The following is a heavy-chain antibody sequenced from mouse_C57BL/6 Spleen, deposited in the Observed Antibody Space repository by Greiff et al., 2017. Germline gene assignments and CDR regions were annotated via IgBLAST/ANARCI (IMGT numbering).Heavy chain of an antibody. V-gene: IGHV5-9-1*02. CDR3: TRGGYYNWFAY. D-gene: IGHD2-12*01. CDR1: GFTFSSYA. Sequence: DVHLVESGEGLVKPGGSLKLSCAASGFTFSSYAMSWVRQTPEKRLEWVAYISSGGDYIYYADPVKGRFTISRDNARNTLYLQMSSLKSEDTAMYYCTRGGYYNWFAYWGQGTLVTVSA. CDR2: ISSGGDYI. J-gene: IGHJ3*01.